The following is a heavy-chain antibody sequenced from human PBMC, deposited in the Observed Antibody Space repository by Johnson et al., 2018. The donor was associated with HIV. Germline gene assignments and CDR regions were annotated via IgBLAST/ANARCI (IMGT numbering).Heavy chain of an antibody. D-gene: IGHD1-7*01. CDR2: IKQDGSEK. V-gene: IGHV3-7*02. J-gene: IGHJ3*02. Sequence: VQLVESGGGLVQPGGSLRLSCAASGFTFSSYWMGWVRQAPGKGLEWVANIKQDGSEKYYVDSVKGRFTISIDNSKNTLYLQMNSLRAEDTAVYYCAKGYIPAGTARKWDRRDAFDIWGQGTMVTV. CDR1: GFTFSSYW. CDR3: AKGYIPAGTARKWDRRDAFDI.